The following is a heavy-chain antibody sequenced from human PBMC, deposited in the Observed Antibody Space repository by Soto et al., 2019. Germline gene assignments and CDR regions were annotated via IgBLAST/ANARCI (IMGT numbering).Heavy chain of an antibody. J-gene: IGHJ6*02. CDR3: AGEGNYYDSSGYCCMDV. Sequence: PGGSLRLSCAASGFTFSSYSMNWVRQAPGKGLEWVSYISSSSSTIYYADSVKGRFTISRDNAKNSLYLQMNSLRDEDTALYFLAGEGNYYDSSGYCCMDVWGQGTTVTVSS. CDR2: ISSSSSTI. V-gene: IGHV3-48*02. CDR1: GFTFSSYS. D-gene: IGHD3-22*01.